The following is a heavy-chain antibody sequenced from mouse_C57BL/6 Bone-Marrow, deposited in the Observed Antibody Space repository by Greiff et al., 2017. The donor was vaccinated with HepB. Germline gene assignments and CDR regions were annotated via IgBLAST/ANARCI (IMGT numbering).Heavy chain of an antibody. CDR1: GYTFTSYW. CDR2: IHPNSGST. J-gene: IGHJ4*01. Sequence: VQLQQPGAELVKPGASVKLSCKASGYTFTSYWMHWVKQRPGQGLEWIGMIHPNSGSTNYNEKFKSKATLTVDKSSSTAYMQLSSLTSEDSAVYYCAREDSNYEDYAMDYWGQGTSVTVSS. V-gene: IGHV1-64*01. CDR3: AREDSNYEDYAMDY. D-gene: IGHD2-5*01.